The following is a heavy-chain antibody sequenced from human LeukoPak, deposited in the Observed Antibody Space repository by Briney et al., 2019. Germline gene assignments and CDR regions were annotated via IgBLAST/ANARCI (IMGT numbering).Heavy chain of an antibody. CDR3: ARVYDFWSGPHLDY. CDR1: GFTFSSYS. CDR2: ISSSSSTI. Sequence: PGGSLRLSCAASGFTFSSYSMNWVRQAPGKGLEWVSYISSSSSTIYYADSVKGRFTISRDNAKNSLYLQMNSLRAEDTAVYYCARVYDFWSGPHLDYWGQGTLVTVSS. J-gene: IGHJ4*02. D-gene: IGHD3-3*01. V-gene: IGHV3-48*01.